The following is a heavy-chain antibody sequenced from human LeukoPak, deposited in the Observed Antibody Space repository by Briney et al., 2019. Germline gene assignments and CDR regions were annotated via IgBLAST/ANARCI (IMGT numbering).Heavy chain of an antibody. CDR1: GDSITTGNYC. V-gene: IGHV4-61*02. D-gene: IGHD6-13*01. CDR3: ARGGSSWPIPPHWFDY. Sequence: SETLSLTCTVSGDSITTGNYCWSWVRQPAGKGLEWIGRVYTSGATNSNPSLKNRVSISIDPSKNQFSLDLDSVTAADTAVYYCARGGSSWPIPPHWFDYWGPGVLVTVSS. CDR2: VYTSGAT. J-gene: IGHJ4*02.